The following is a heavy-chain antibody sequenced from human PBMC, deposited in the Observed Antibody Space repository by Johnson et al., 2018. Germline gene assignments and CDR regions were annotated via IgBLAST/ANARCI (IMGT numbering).Heavy chain of an antibody. CDR1: GFTLSSYG. Sequence: QVQLVESGGGLVKPGGSLRLSCAASGFTLSSYGMHWVRQAPGKGLEWMAVTSYDGTIKHYADSVKGRFSISRDTSKNTLYLQMDGLRSEDTAVYYCAKEDHMHSNSYTYLDYWGQGTLVTVSS. J-gene: IGHJ4*02. V-gene: IGHV3-30*18. CDR2: TSYDGTIK. D-gene: IGHD6-13*01. CDR3: AKEDHMHSNSYTYLDY.